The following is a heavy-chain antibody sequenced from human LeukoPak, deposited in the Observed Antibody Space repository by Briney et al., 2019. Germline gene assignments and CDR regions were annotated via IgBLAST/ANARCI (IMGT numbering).Heavy chain of an antibody. CDR1: GFTFSSYA. CDR2: IKSEADGGAT. CDR3: SRYCGGDCWNHYNYYLDV. Sequence: GGSLRLSCAASGFTFSSYAMSWVRQAPGKGLEWVGRIKSEADGGATGYAAPVKDRFTISRDDSKNTLYLQMDSLKTEDTGVYYCSRYCGGDCWNHYNYYLDVWGKGTMVTVSS. J-gene: IGHJ6*03. V-gene: IGHV3-15*01. D-gene: IGHD2-21*02.